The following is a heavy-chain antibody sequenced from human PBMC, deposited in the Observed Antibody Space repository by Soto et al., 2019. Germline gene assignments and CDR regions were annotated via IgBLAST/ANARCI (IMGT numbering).Heavy chain of an antibody. CDR1: GFTFSSYS. V-gene: IGHV3-48*01. Sequence: GSLRLSCAASGFTFSSYSMNWVRQAXGKGLEWVSYISSSSRTIYYAGSVKGRFTISRDNSKNTLYLQMNSLRAEDTAVYYCAKDEIAVAGKTLDYWGQGTLVTVSS. CDR2: ISSSSRTI. CDR3: AKDEIAVAGKTLDY. D-gene: IGHD6-19*01. J-gene: IGHJ4*02.